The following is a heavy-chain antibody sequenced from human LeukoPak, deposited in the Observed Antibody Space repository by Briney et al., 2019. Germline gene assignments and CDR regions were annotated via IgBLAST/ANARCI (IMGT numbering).Heavy chain of an antibody. V-gene: IGHV3-23*01. D-gene: IGHD1-26*01. J-gene: IGHJ4*02. CDR3: AKGPLSGSNFYFDY. CDR2: VSGSGDST. Sequence: SGGSLRLSCAPSGFTFSSYAMNWVRQAPGRGLEWVSTVSGSGDSTYYADSVKGRFTLSRDNSKNTLYLQMNSLRAEDTAVYYCAKGPLSGSNFYFDYWGQGPLVTVSS. CDR1: GFTFSSYA.